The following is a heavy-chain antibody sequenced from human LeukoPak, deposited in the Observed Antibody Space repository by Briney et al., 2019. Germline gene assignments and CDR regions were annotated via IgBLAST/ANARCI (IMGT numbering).Heavy chain of an antibody. CDR2: IISDGTGS. V-gene: IGHV3-74*01. D-gene: IGHD6-25*01. Sequence: GWSLRLSCAASGFTFSSHWMHWVRQVPGKGLVWVGRIISDGTGSNYADFIEGRFTISRDNAKNILYFQMNSLRVEDTGVYYCATGESAPRNDYWGQGTLVTVSS. J-gene: IGHJ4*02. CDR3: ATGESAPRNDY. CDR1: GFTFSSHW.